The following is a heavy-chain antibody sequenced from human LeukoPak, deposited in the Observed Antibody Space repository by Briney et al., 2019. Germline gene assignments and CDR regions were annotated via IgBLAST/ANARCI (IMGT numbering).Heavy chain of an antibody. CDR1: GGSISSTSYF. V-gene: IGHV4-39*01. Sequence: SETLSLTCTVSGGSISSTSYFWGWIRQPPGKGLEWIGTIYYSGSTYYNPSLKSRVTMSVDTSRNQFSLKLSSVNAADTAVYYCARAGVRYYDSSGLHAFDIWGQGTMVTVSS. J-gene: IGHJ3*02. CDR2: IYYSGST. D-gene: IGHD3-22*01. CDR3: ARAGVRYYDSSGLHAFDI.